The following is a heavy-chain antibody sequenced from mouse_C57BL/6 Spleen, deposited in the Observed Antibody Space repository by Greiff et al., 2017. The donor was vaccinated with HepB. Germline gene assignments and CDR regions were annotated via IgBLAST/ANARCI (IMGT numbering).Heavy chain of an antibody. D-gene: IGHD2-4*01. V-gene: IGHV1-80*01. CDR3: ARNDYDRGAWFAY. CDR2: IYPGDGDT. CDR1: GYAFSSYW. Sequence: VQLQQSGAELVKPGASVKISCKASGYAFSSYWMNWVKQRPGKGLEWIGQIYPGDGDTNYNGKFKGKATLTADKSSSTAYMQLSSLTSEDSAVYCGARNDYDRGAWFAYWGQGTLVTVSA. J-gene: IGHJ3*01.